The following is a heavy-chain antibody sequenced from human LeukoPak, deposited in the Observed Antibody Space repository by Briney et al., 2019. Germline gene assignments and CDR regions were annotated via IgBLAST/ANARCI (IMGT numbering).Heavy chain of an antibody. Sequence: ASVKVSCKASGGTFSSYAISWVRQAPGQGLEWMGGVIPIFGTANYAQKFQGRVTITTDESTSTAYMELSSLRSEDTAVYYCARGDYDSSGYYLDWGQGTLVTVSS. V-gene: IGHV1-69*05. CDR2: VIPIFGTA. J-gene: IGHJ4*02. D-gene: IGHD3-22*01. CDR1: GGTFSSYA. CDR3: ARGDYDSSGYYLD.